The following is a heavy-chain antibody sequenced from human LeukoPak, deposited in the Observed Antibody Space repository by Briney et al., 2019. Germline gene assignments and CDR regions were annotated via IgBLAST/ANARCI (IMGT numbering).Heavy chain of an antibody. D-gene: IGHD6-19*01. Sequence: SETLSLTCSVSGGSLSSKSYYWGYVRQPPGKGLEWIGSIYYSGITHFNPSLKSRVTISVDTSKNQFSLKLSSVTAADTAVYYCARLAVAGRLGIDYWGQGTLVTVSS. CDR1: GGSLSSKSYY. CDR2: IYYSGIT. V-gene: IGHV4-39*01. CDR3: ARLAVAGRLGIDY. J-gene: IGHJ4*02.